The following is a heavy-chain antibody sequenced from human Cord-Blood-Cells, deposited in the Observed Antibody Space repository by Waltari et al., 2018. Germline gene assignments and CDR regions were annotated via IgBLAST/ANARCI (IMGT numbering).Heavy chain of an antibody. CDR2: INPNGGGT. CDR3: ARDFCSSTSCYDY. CDR1: GYTFTGYY. D-gene: IGHD2-2*01. V-gene: IGHV1-2*06. J-gene: IGHJ4*02. Sequence: QVQLVQSGAEVKKPGASVKVSCKASGYTFTGYYMHWVRKAPGQGLEWMGRINPNGGGTNYAQKYQCRVTMTRDTSISTAYMELSMLRSDDTAVYYCARDFCSSTSCYDYWGQGTLVTVSS.